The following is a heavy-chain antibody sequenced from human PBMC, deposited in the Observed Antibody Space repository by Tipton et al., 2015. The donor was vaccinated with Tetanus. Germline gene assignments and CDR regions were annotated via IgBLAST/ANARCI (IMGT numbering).Heavy chain of an antibody. D-gene: IGHD2/OR15-2a*01. CDR1: GGSISDKKYY. J-gene: IGHJ5*02. Sequence: TLSLTCTVSGGSISDKKYYWGWIRQAPGKGLEWIASIYFQGSTYYSPSLKSRVTIDVDTSQNFFSLRLTSVTAADTAVYYCARHLYGYWFDPWGQGALVTVSS. V-gene: IGHV4-39*02. CDR3: ARHLYGYWFDP. CDR2: IYFQGST.